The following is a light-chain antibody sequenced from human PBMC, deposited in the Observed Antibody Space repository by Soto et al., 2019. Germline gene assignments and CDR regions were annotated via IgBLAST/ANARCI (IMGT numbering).Light chain of an antibody. J-gene: IGKJ5*01. CDR1: QNIRRNS. Sequence: EIVMTQSPATLSVSPGERATLSCRASQNIRRNSLAWYQHKRGQAPRVLIYDASTRATGIPDRFSGTGSGTDFTLTISRLEPEDSAVYYCQQYGDSSVTFGQGTRLEI. CDR3: QQYGDSSVT. CDR2: DAS. V-gene: IGKV3-20*01.